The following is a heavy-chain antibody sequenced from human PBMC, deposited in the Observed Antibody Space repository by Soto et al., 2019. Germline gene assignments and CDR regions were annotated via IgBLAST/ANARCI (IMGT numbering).Heavy chain of an antibody. Sequence: QVQLVQSGAEVKQPGASVKVSCKASGYTFTSYAMHWVRQAPGQRLEWMGWINAGNGNTKYSQKFQGRVTITRDTSASTAYMELSSLRSEDTAVYYCARGLGRGVFNWFDPRGQGTLVTVSS. CDR3: ARGLGRGVFNWFDP. D-gene: IGHD3-10*01. V-gene: IGHV1-3*01. J-gene: IGHJ5*02. CDR1: GYTFTSYA. CDR2: INAGNGNT.